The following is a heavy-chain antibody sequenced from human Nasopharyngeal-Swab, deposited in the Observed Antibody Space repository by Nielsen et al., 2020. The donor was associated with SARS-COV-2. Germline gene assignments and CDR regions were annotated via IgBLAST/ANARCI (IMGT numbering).Heavy chain of an antibody. CDR1: GFTFSSYE. V-gene: IGHV3-48*03. CDR2: ISSGGRTL. Sequence: GESLKISCAASGFTFSSYEMNWVRQAPGKGLEWLSYISSGGRTLAYADSVKGRFTISRDNAENSLYLQMNNLRADDTAVYYCARTAAFCGGDCYSEFFQHWGQGTLVTVSS. D-gene: IGHD2-21*02. J-gene: IGHJ1*01. CDR3: ARTAAFCGGDCYSEFFQH.